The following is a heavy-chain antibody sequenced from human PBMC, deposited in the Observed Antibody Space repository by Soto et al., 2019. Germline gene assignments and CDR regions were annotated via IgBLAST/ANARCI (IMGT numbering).Heavy chain of an antibody. V-gene: IGHV1-69*13. J-gene: IGHJ4*02. CDR1: GGTFSRYA. Sequence: SVKVSCKASGGTFSRYALSWVRQAPGQGLEWMGGIIPMFGKANYAQKFQGRVTITADESTSTGYMELRGLLSEDTAVYCCARDGNLYDGSGYYYLYWGQGTLVTVSS. CDR3: ARDGNLYDGSGYYYLY. D-gene: IGHD3-22*01. CDR2: IIPMFGKA.